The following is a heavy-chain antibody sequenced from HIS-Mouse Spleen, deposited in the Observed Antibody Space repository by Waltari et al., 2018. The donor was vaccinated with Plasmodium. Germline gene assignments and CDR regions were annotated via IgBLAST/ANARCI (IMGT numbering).Heavy chain of an antibody. CDR3: ARRGGSYYYFDY. J-gene: IGHJ4*02. V-gene: IGHV4-39*01. CDR2: IYYSGST. CDR1: GGSISSSSYF. D-gene: IGHD1-26*01. Sequence: QLQLQESGPGLVKPSETLSLTCTVSGGSISSSSYFLGWIRQPPGKGLEGIGSIYYSGSTYYNPSLKSRGTISVDTSKNQFSLKLSSVTAADTAVYYCARRGGSYYYFDYWGQGTLVTVSS.